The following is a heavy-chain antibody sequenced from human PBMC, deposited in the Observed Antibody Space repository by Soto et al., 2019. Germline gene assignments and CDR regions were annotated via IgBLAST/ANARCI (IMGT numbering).Heavy chain of an antibody. D-gene: IGHD6-6*01. V-gene: IGHV4-59*01. CDR3: ARGSPMSSSFPLDS. Sequence: QVQLHESGPGLVKPSETLSLTCTVSGGSIRPYYWSWIRQPPGKGLEWIGYIYYTGSTNYISSLKSRVTMSLDTSKNQFSLKLNSVTAADTALYYCARGSPMSSSFPLDSWGQGTLVAVSS. J-gene: IGHJ4*02. CDR1: GGSIRPYY. CDR2: IYYTGST.